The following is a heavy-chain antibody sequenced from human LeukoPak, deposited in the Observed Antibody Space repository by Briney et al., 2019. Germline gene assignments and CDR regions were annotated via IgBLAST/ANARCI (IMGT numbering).Heavy chain of an antibody. J-gene: IGHJ4*02. V-gene: IGHV3-23*01. CDR2: ISGSGVTT. CDR3: AKEAGYCSGGTCGSEDY. CDR1: GFTFSSYG. Sequence: GGSLRLSCAASGFTFSSYGMSWVRQAPGKGLEWVSAISGSGVTTYYADSVKGRFTISRDNSKNTLYLQMNSLRAEDTAVYYCAKEAGYCSGGTCGSEDYWGQGTLVTVSS. D-gene: IGHD2-15*01.